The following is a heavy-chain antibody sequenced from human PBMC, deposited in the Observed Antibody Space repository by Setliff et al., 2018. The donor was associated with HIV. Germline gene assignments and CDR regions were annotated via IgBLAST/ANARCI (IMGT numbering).Heavy chain of an antibody. J-gene: IGHJ4*02. CDR1: GFTFSSYS. CDR2: LSRGGDNT. CDR3: VKPYTGYYYDGSVYDDF. D-gene: IGHD3-22*01. Sequence: GGSLRLSCAASGFTFSSYSMNWARQAPGKRPEYVAALSRGGDNTKYADSGKGRFIISRDTSKNTLHLQMSSLRPDDTAIYYCVKPYTGYYYDGSVYDDFWGQGTLVTVSS. V-gene: IGHV3-64D*09.